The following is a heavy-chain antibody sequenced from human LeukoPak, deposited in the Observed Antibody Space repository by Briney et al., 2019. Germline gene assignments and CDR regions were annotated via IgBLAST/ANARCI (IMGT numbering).Heavy chain of an antibody. V-gene: IGHV4-38-2*02. Sequence: SETLSLTCTVSGGSISSYYWGWIRQPPGKGLEWIGSIYRSGNTYYNPSLKSRVTISIDTSKNQFSLNLSSATAAETAVYYCARGYCSSISCQPLDYWGQGTLVTVSS. CDR2: IYRSGNT. CDR1: GGSISSYY. D-gene: IGHD2-2*01. CDR3: ARGYCSSISCQPLDY. J-gene: IGHJ4*02.